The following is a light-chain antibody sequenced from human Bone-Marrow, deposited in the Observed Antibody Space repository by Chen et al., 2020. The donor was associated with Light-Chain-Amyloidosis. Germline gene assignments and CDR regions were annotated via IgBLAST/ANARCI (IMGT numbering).Light chain of an antibody. CDR1: DLPTKY. CDR3: QSADSSGTYEVI. CDR2: RDT. J-gene: IGLJ2*01. Sequence: SYEPTPPPPVSVSPGQTARHTCSGDDLPTKYAYWYQQKPGQAPVLVIHRDTERPSGISERFSGSSSGTTATLTISGVQAEDEADYHCQSADSSGTYEVIFGGGTKLTVL. V-gene: IGLV3-25*03.